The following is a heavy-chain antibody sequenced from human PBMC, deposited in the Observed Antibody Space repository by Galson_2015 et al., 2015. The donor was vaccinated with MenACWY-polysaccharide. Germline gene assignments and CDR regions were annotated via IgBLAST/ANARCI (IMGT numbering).Heavy chain of an antibody. D-gene: IGHD6-19*01. V-gene: IGHV3-74*01. Sequence: SLRLSCAASGFTSSTYWMNWVRQAPGKGLVWVARISTDGSYQSHEDPVKGRFNISRDNAKNTLYMQMHSLRVEDTAVYYCESFGERWLRDFWGQGTQVTVSS. CDR3: ESFGERWLRDF. J-gene: IGHJ4*02. CDR2: ISTDGSYQ. CDR1: GFTSSTYW.